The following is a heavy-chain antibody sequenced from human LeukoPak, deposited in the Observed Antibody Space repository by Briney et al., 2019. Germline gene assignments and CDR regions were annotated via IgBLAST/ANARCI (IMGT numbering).Heavy chain of an antibody. V-gene: IGHV3-53*01. D-gene: IGHD4-23*01. CDR3: ARGGGYGGTSGYFDY. CDR2: IYSGGST. J-gene: IGHJ4*02. CDR1: GFTVSSNY. Sequence: TGGSLRLSCAASGFTVSSNYMSWVRQAPGKGLEWVSVIYSGGSTYYADSVKGRSTISRDNSKNTLYLQMNSLRAEDTAVYCCARGGGYGGTSGYFDYWGQGTLVTVSS.